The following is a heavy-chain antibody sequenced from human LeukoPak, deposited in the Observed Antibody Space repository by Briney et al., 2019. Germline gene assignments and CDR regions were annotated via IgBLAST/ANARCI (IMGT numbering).Heavy chain of an antibody. D-gene: IGHD6-13*01. Sequence: GVSLRLSCAASDFTLSDYHMTWIREAPGKGVEGLSYNSNSGSDIYSADSVKGRFTISRDNAKNSLYLQMNSLRAEDTAVYFCARSYRATPGIVDVWGQGTTVTVSS. CDR2: NSNSGSDI. V-gene: IGHV3-11*01. CDR1: DFTLSDYH. CDR3: ARSYRATPGIVDV. J-gene: IGHJ6*02.